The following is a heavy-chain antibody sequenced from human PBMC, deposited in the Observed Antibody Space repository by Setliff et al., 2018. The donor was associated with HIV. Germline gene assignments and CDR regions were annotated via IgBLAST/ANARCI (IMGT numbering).Heavy chain of an antibody. Sequence: PSETLSLTCTVSGGSISSYYWSWIRQPPGKGLEWIGYIYYSGSTNYNPSLKSRVTISVDTSKNQFSLKLSSVTAADTAVYYCARRYSSGCCYSYWGQGALVTVSS. J-gene: IGHJ4*02. CDR1: GGSISSYY. CDR3: ARRYSSGCCYSY. CDR2: IYYSGST. D-gene: IGHD2-15*01. V-gene: IGHV4-59*08.